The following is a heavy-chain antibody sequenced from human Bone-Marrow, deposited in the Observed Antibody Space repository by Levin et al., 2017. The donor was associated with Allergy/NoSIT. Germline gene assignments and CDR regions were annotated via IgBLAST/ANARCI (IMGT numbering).Heavy chain of an antibody. Sequence: GGSLRLSCAASGLTFSSYWMTWVRQAPGKGLEWVANIKEDGSEKYYVDSVKGRFTISRDNAKNSLYLQMNSLRAEDTAVYYCARGVQIFDYWGQGTLVTVSS. V-gene: IGHV3-7*01. D-gene: IGHD1-1*01. J-gene: IGHJ4*02. CDR2: IKEDGSEK. CDR1: GLTFSSYW. CDR3: ARGVQIFDY.